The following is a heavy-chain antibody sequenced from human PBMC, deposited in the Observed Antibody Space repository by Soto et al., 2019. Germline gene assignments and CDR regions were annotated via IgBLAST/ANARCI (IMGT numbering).Heavy chain of an antibody. V-gene: IGHV4-31*03. J-gene: IGHJ5*02. D-gene: IGHD4-17*01. CDR2: ISYSGKT. CDR1: NGSIDNTVFF. Sequence: QVQLQESGPGLVRPSQTLSLTCTVSNGSIDNTVFFWNWIRQHPGRGLEWIGYISYSGKTFYNPSLQSRVSMSLDTSTNQFSLKLSSVTAADTAVYFCARHLSGDYPNANWFDPWGQGTLVTVSS. CDR3: ARHLSGDYPNANWFDP.